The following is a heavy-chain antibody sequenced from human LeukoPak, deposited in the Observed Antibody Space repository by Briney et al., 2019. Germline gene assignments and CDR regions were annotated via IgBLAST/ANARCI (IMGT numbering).Heavy chain of an antibody. Sequence: SETLSLTCTVYGVSFSGYYWSWIRQPPGKGLEWIGEINHNGNTNYNPSLKSRVTISVDTSKNQFSLKVSSVTAADSAVYYCARLNIYYYDSSGYRYWGQGTLVTVSS. CDR2: INHNGNT. CDR3: ARLNIYYYDSSGYRY. D-gene: IGHD3-22*01. V-gene: IGHV4-34*01. CDR1: GVSFSGYY. J-gene: IGHJ4*02.